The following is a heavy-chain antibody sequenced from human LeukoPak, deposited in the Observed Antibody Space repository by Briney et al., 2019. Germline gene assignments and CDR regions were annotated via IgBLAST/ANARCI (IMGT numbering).Heavy chain of an antibody. Sequence: GGSLRLSWAASGFTFSNYWLTWVRQAQGQGLEWVANIKQDGSEKHYVDSVKGRFTISRDNAKNSLYLQMNSLRAEDTAVYYCARDRQIAYWGQGTLVTVSS. J-gene: IGHJ4*02. CDR3: ARDRQIAY. CDR1: GFTFSNYW. CDR2: IKQDGSEK. V-gene: IGHV3-7*01.